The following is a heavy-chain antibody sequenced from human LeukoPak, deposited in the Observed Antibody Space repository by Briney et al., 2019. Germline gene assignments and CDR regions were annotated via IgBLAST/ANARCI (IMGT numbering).Heavy chain of an antibody. D-gene: IGHD1-14*01. CDR2: MYYSGDS. CDR3: ARELPSTGNWFDP. CDR1: GVPITDYY. V-gene: IGHV4-59*01. Sequence: SETLSLTCNISGVPITDYYWSWIRLAPRRGLEWIGYMYYSGDSNSNPSLEGRVTMSSDTSTNQFSLRLTSVTAADTAIYYCARELPSTGNWFDPWGQGILVTVSS. J-gene: IGHJ5*02.